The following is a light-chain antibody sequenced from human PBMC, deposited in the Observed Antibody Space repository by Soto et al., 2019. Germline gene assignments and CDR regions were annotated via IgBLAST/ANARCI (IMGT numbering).Light chain of an antibody. J-gene: IGKJ1*01. CDR2: AAS. Sequence: AIQMTQSPSSLSASVGDRVTITCRASQGIRNDLGWYQQKPGKAPKLLIYAASSLQSGVPSRFSGSGSWQGFPFTLRSLAAGRFATYYCLQDYNYPWTFGQGTKVEIK. CDR3: LQDYNYPWT. V-gene: IGKV1-6*01. CDR1: QGIRND.